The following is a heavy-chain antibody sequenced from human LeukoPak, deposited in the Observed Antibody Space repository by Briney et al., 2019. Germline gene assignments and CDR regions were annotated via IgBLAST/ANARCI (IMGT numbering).Heavy chain of an antibody. J-gene: IGHJ4*02. CDR3: ARGLRYYDSSGYPVLDY. V-gene: IGHV4-34*01. CDR1: GGSFSGYY. Sequence: SETLSLTCAVYGGSFSGYYWSWIRQLPGKGLEWIGEINHSGSTNYNPSLKSRVTISVDTSKNQFSLKLSSVTAADTAVYYCARGLRYYDSSGYPVLDYWGQGTLVTVSS. D-gene: IGHD3-22*01. CDR2: INHSGST.